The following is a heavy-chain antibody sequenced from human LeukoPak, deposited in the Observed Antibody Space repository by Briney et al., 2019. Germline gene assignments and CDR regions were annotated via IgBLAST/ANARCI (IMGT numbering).Heavy chain of an antibody. J-gene: IGHJ6*04. CDR1: GGAFSGYH. V-gene: IGHV4-34*01. Sequence: PSETLSLTCAVYGGAFSGYHWSWIRQPPGKGLEWIGESNHSGSTNYNPSLKSRVTISVDTSKNQFSLKLSSVTAADTAVYYCARAPARSYHYYYYGMDVWGKGTTVTVSS. CDR3: ARAPARSYHYYYYGMDV. CDR2: SNHSGST.